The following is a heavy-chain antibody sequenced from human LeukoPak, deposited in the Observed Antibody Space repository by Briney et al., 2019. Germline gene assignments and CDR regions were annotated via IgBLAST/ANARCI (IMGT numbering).Heavy chain of an antibody. Sequence: GGSLRLSCAASGFSVNNLYMSWVRQAPGKGLGWVSVIYSGDRTYYADSVKGRLTISRDTSKNTVYLQMNSLRPEETAVYYCARDRSSLGLWFGELRNWGQGTLVTVSS. CDR2: IYSGDRT. V-gene: IGHV3-66*01. D-gene: IGHD3-10*01. CDR3: ARDRSSLGLWFGELRN. J-gene: IGHJ4*02. CDR1: GFSVNNLY.